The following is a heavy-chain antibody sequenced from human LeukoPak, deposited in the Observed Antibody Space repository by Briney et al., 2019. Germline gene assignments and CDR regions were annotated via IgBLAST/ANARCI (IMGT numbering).Heavy chain of an antibody. CDR3: AKDPPSDYHDNSGLRGI. J-gene: IGHJ3*02. CDR1: GFTSITYA. Sequence: GGSLRLSCAASGFTSITYAMSWLRQAPGKGLDWVSAISGSGDTTFYADSVKGRLTISRDNSRNTLYLQMNSLRAEATAVYYCAKDPPSDYHDNSGLRGIWGQGTMVTVSS. V-gene: IGHV3-23*01. D-gene: IGHD3-22*01. CDR2: ISGSGDTT.